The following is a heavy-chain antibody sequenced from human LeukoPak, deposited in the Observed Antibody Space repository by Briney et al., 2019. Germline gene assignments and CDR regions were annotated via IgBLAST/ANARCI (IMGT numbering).Heavy chain of an antibody. CDR2: ISYDGSNK. J-gene: IGHJ6*02. V-gene: IGHV3-30-3*01. CDR1: GFTFSSYA. Sequence: GGSLRLSCAASGFTFSSYAMHWVGQAPGKGLEWVAVISYDGSNKYYADSVKGGFTISRDKSKNTLYLQMNSLRAEDTAVYYCARDYDSSGYYYYGMDVWGQGTTVTVSS. CDR3: ARDYDSSGYYYYGMDV. D-gene: IGHD3-22*01.